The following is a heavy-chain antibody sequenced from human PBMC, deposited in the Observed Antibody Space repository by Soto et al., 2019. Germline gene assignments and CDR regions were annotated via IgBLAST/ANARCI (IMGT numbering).Heavy chain of an antibody. CDR2: ITSGSSSK. CDR3: VRDLGCISTSCHAHFDF. Sequence: EVQLVESGGGLVQPGGSLRLSCAGSGFTFTSHGMNWVRQAPWKGLAWVSHITSGSSSKYYGDAVKGRFTISRDNAKKSVYLPMNSLRDEDTAVYYCVRDLGCISTSCHAHFDFWGQGTLVTVSS. V-gene: IGHV3-48*02. CDR1: GFTFTSHG. J-gene: IGHJ4*02. D-gene: IGHD2-2*01.